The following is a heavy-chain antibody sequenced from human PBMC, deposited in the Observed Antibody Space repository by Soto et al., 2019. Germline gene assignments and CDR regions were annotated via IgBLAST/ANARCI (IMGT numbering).Heavy chain of an antibody. CDR2: INPSGST. V-gene: IGHV4-34*01. CDR3: ARGRITMLH. Sequence: QVQLQQWGAGLLKPSETLSLTCTVYDGSSSGYYWSWVRQPPGTGLEWIGEINPSGSTNYNPSLKSRVTISVDTSNNQFSLNVNSVTAADTAVYYCARGRITMLHWGQGTLVTVSS. J-gene: IGHJ4*02. CDR1: DGSSSGYY. D-gene: IGHD3-10*02.